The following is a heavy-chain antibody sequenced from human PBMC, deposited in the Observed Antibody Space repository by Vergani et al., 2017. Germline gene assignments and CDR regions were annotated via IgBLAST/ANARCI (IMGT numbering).Heavy chain of an antibody. Sequence: QVQLVQSGAEVKKPGASVKVSCKVSGYTLTELSMHWVRQAPGKGLEWMGGFDPEDGETIYAQKFQGRVTMTEDTSTDTAYMELSCLRSEDTAVYYCATVIYYYGSASYSSDYWGQGTLVTVSS. CDR2: FDPEDGET. V-gene: IGHV1-24*01. D-gene: IGHD3-10*01. J-gene: IGHJ4*02. CDR1: GYTLTELS. CDR3: ATVIYYYGSASYSSDY.